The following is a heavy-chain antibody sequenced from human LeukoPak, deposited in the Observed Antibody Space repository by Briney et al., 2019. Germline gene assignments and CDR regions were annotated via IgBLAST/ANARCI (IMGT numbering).Heavy chain of an antibody. Sequence: GGSLRLSCAASGFTVSGNYMSWVRQAPGKGLEWVSVIYSSDNTYYIDSVKGRFTISRDNSKNTLYLQMNSLRAEDTAVYYCAGRRVLDASFDYWGQGTPVTVSS. J-gene: IGHJ4*02. CDR3: AGRRVLDASFDY. V-gene: IGHV3-66*02. D-gene: IGHD3-16*01. CDR2: IYSSDNT. CDR1: GFTVSGNY.